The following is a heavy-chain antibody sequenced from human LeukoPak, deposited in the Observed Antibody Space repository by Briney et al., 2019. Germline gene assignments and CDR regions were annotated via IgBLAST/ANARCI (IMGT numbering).Heavy chain of an antibody. CDR2: INHSGST. CDR1: GGSFSGYY. CDR3: ARGSTSGSDY. J-gene: IGHJ4*02. D-gene: IGHD3-10*01. V-gene: IGHV4-34*01. Sequence: SETLSLTCAVYGGSFSGYYRSWIRQPPGKGLEWIGEINHSGSTNYNPSLKSRVTISVDTSKNQFSLKLSSVTAADTAVYYCARGSTSGSDYWGQGTLVTVSS.